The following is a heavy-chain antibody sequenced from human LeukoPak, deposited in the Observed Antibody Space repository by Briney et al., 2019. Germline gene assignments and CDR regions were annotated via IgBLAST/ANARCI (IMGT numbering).Heavy chain of an antibody. D-gene: IGHD2-2*01. V-gene: IGHV4-34*01. J-gene: IGHJ5*02. CDR3: ARGCKYCSSTSCYYNWFDP. CDR1: GGSFSGYY. CDR2: INHSGST. Sequence: PSETLSLTCAVYGGSFSGYYWSWIRQPPGKGLEWIGEINHSGSTNYNPSLKSRVTISVDTSKNQFSLKLSSVTAADTAVYYCARGCKYCSSTSCYYNWFDPWGQGTLVTVSS.